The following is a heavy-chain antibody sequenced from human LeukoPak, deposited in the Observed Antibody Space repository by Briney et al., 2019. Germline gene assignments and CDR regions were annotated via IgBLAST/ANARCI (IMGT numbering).Heavy chain of an antibody. J-gene: IGHJ3*02. D-gene: IGHD5-18*01. V-gene: IGHV3-9*01. Sequence: PGGSLRLSCAASGFTFDDYAMHWVRQAPGKGLEWVSGISWNSGSIGYADSVKGRFTISRDNAKNSLYLQMNSLRAEDTALYYCAKDTTAMVTRLAFDIWGQGTMVTVSS. CDR1: GFTFDDYA. CDR3: AKDTTAMVTRLAFDI. CDR2: ISWNSGSI.